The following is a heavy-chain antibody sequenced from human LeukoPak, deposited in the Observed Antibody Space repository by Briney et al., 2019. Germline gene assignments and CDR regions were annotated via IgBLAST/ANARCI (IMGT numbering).Heavy chain of an antibody. V-gene: IGHV4-61*01. D-gene: IGHD3-3*01. CDR2: IYYSGST. CDR3: ARDAPSTYEGYDFWSGYYTRFRYYYYYMDV. Sequence: PSETLSLTCTVSGGSISSGSYCWSWIRQPPGKGPEWIGYIYYSGSTNYNPSLKSRVTISVDTSKNQFSLKLSSVTAADTAVYYCARDAPSTYEGYDFWSGYYTRFRYYYYYMDVWGKGTTVTVSS. CDR1: GGSISSGSYC. J-gene: IGHJ6*03.